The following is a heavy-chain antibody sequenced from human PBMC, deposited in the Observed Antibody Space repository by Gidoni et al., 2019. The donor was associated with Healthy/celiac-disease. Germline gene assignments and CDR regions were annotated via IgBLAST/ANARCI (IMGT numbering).Heavy chain of an antibody. J-gene: IGHJ6*02. V-gene: IGHV4-39*07. CDR1: GGSISSSSYY. CDR2: IYYSGST. Sequence: QLQLQESGPGLVKPSETLSLTCTVSGGSISSSSYYWGWIRQPPGKGLEWIGSIYYSGSTYYNPSLKSRVTISVDTSKNQFSLKLSSVTAADTAVYYCASDPYDFWSGEHDYYYYGMDVWGQGTTVTVSS. CDR3: ASDPYDFWSGEHDYYYYGMDV. D-gene: IGHD3-3*01.